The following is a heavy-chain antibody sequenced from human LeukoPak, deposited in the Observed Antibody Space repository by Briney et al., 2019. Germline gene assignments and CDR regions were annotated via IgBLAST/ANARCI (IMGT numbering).Heavy chain of an antibody. V-gene: IGHV3-48*04. J-gene: IGHJ4*02. CDR1: GFTFSSFG. D-gene: IGHD5/OR15-5a*01. Sequence: GGSLRLSCAASGFTFSSFGMNWVRQAPGRGLEWISYISTSSLNTIHYADSVKGRFTISRDNAKNSLFLQMNSLRAEDTAVYYCARSLSTDFDYWGQGILVTVSS. CDR2: ISTSSLNTI. CDR3: ARSLSTDFDY.